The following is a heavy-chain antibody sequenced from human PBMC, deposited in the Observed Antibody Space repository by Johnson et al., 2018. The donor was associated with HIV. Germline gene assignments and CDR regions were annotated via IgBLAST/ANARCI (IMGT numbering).Heavy chain of an antibody. CDR1: GFTFSSYG. D-gene: IGHD3-22*01. CDR3: AKDLQDYYDSSGHDAFDI. J-gene: IGHJ3*02. CDR2: IWYDGSNK. V-gene: IGHV3-33*06. Sequence: QVQLVESGGGVVQPGRSLRLSCTASGFTFSSYGIHWVRQAPGKGLEWVALIWYDGSNKYYADSVKGRFTISRDNSKNTLYLQMNSLRAEDTAVYYCAKDLQDYYDSSGHDAFDIWGQGTMVTVSS.